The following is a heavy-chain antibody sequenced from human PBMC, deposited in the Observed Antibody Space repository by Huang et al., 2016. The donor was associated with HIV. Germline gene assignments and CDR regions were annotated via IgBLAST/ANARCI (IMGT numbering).Heavy chain of an antibody. Sequence: QIKLVQSGAEMKNPGASVKVSCKTSGYMFTSYGITWVRQGPGQGFEWLGWINVYNGERKFEQKCRGRLSITKDTAANTVHRELRSLRSDDTAVYDCAREDFSTPPVMTPHFFDYWGHGTLVSVSS. CDR3: AREDFSTPPVMTPHFFDY. CDR2: INVYNGER. J-gene: IGHJ4*01. V-gene: IGHV1-18*04. D-gene: IGHD3-3*01. CDR1: GYMFTSYG.